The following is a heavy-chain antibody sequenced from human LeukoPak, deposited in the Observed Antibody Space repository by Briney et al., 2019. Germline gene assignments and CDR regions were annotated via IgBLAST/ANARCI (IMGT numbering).Heavy chain of an antibody. CDR1: GYTFTGYY. CDR3: ARDRRRITMVVDI. Sequence: ASVKVSCQASGYTFTGYYMHWVRQAPGQGLEWMGWINPNSGGTYYAQKFQGRVTMTWDRSTTSTYMELSSLRSDDTAMYFCARDRRRITMVVDIWGQGTMVTVSS. D-gene: IGHD3-22*01. V-gene: IGHV1-2*02. CDR2: INPNSGGT. J-gene: IGHJ3*02.